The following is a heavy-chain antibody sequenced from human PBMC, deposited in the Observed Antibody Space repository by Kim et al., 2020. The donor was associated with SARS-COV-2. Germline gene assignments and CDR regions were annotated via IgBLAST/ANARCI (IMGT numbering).Heavy chain of an antibody. CDR3: ARDPGCSGGSCYGY. Sequence: GGSLRISCAASGFTFSSYSMNWVRQAPGKGLEWVSSISSSSSYIYYADSVKGRFTISRDNAKNSLYLQMNSLRAEDSAVYYCARDPGCSGGSCYGYWGQGTLVTVSS. CDR1: GFTFSSYS. J-gene: IGHJ4*02. V-gene: IGHV3-21*01. CDR2: ISSSSSYI. D-gene: IGHD2-15*01.